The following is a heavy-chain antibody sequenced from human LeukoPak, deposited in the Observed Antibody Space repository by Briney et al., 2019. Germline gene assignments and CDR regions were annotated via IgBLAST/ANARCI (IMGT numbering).Heavy chain of an antibody. CDR3: VRDQGTTMTSYGFDM. Sequence: PGGSLRLSCAAPTFNFRTYWMTWVRQAPGKGLEWVAHIKQDGTEKSYIDSVKGRFTISRDNAKKSLFLQMDSLRVEDTAIYYCVRDQGTTMTSYGFDMWGRGTMVTVSS. V-gene: IGHV3-7*01. CDR1: TFNFRTYW. J-gene: IGHJ3*02. CDR2: IKQDGTEK. D-gene: IGHD4-17*01.